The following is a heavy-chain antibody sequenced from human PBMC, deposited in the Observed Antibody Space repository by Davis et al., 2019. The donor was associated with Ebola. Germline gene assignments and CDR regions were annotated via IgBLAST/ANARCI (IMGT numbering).Heavy chain of an antibody. CDR1: GFTFSSYA. J-gene: IGHJ4*02. V-gene: IGHV3-30-3*01. D-gene: IGHD2-21*02. Sequence: GESLKISCAASGFTFSSYAMHWVRQAPGKGLEWVAVISYDGSNKYYADSVKGRFTISRDNSKSTLYLQMNSLRAEDTAVYYCARDRIPYCGGDCYSELDYWGQGTLVTVSS. CDR3: ARDRIPYCGGDCYSELDY. CDR2: ISYDGSNK.